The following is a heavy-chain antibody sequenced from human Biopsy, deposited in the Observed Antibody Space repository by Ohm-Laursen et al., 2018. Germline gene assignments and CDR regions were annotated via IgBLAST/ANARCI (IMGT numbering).Heavy chain of an antibody. CDR1: GGPISSDY. CDR2: IYYSGST. D-gene: IGHD2/OR15-2a*01. Sequence: GTLSLTWSVSGGPISSDYWSWIRQTPGKGLEWIGYIYYSGSTNYNPSLKSRVTISVDTSKNQFSLRLNSVTAADTAVYYCARATNSTGWPYYYFYGMDVWGQGTTVTVSS. V-gene: IGHV4-59*01. CDR3: ARATNSTGWPYYYFYGMDV. J-gene: IGHJ6*02.